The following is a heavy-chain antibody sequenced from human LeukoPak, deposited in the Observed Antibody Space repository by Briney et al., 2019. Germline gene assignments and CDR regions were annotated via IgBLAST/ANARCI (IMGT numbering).Heavy chain of an antibody. D-gene: IGHD2-15*01. CDR3: SREGGYCYGASCRFFDS. V-gene: IGHV3-21*01. CDR1: GFTFSSYS. Sequence: GGSLRLSCAASGFTFSSYSMNWVRQAPGKGLEWVSSINTRIYIYSADSVKGRFTISRDNDKNSVYLQMNSLRAEDTAVYYCSREGGYCYGASCRFFDSWGQGTLLTVSS. J-gene: IGHJ4*02. CDR2: INTRIYI.